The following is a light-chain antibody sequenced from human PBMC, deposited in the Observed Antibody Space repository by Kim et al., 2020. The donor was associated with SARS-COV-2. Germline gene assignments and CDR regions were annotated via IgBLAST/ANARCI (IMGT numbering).Light chain of an antibody. Sequence: ASVGDKVTMTCRTSQGISNYLAWYQQKPGKVPKLLIYAASTLQSGVPSRFSGSGSGTDFTLTISSLRPEDVATCYCQKYNSAPRTFGQGTKVDIK. CDR2: AAS. V-gene: IGKV1-27*01. J-gene: IGKJ1*01. CDR3: QKYNSAPRT. CDR1: QGISNY.